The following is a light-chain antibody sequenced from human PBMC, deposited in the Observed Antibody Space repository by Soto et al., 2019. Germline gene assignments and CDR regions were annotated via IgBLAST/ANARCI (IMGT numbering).Light chain of an antibody. CDR1: QLGDKY. CDR2: QGG. V-gene: IGLV3-1*01. CDR3: QVWDGSTSVV. J-gene: IGLJ2*01. Sequence: SYELTQPPSVSVSPGQTASITCSGDQLGDKYTCWYQQKPGQSPVLVIYQGGKRPSGIPERFSGSNSGSTTTLTISGTQAMDEADYYCQVWDGSTSVVFGGGTKLTVL.